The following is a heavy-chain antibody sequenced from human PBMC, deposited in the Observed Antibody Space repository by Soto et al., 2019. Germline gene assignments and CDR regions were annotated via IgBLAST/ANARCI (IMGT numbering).Heavy chain of an antibody. D-gene: IGHD3-16*01. CDR2: ISSSSSFR. J-gene: IGHJ4*02. Sequence: EVQLVESGGGLVKPGGSLRLSCAASGFTFTNHNMNWVRQAPGKGLEWVSSISSSSSFRNYADSVKGLFSISRDNDKNLVYLQMDSLRAEDTAVYYCARDAPLSVLVLGATVDFWGQGTMVTVSS. V-gene: IGHV3-21*02. CDR1: GFTFTNHN. CDR3: ARDAPLSVLVLGATVDF.